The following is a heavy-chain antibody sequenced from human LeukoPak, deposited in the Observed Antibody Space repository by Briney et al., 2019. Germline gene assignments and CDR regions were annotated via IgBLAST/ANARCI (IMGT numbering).Heavy chain of an antibody. Sequence: PGGSLRLSCAASGFTFISYAMTWVRQVPGKGLEWVSAISGSGDSTYYADSVKGRFTISRDNSKNTLYLQMSSLRAEDTAVYYCVKGRGGYCFDPWGQGTLVTVSS. CDR2: ISGSGDST. CDR1: GFTFISYA. CDR3: VKGRGGYCFDP. V-gene: IGHV3-23*01. J-gene: IGHJ5*02.